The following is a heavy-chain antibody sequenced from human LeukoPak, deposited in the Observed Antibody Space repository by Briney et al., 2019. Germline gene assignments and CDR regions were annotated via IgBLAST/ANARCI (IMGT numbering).Heavy chain of an antibody. CDR1: GGSFSGYY. J-gene: IGHJ4*02. CDR3: ARARRGAYYYDSRSWDY. CDR2: INHSGST. D-gene: IGHD3-22*01. Sequence: PSETLSLTCAVYGGSFSGYYWSWIRQPPGKGLEWIGEINHSGSTNYNPSLKSRVTISVDTSKNQFSLKLSSVTAADTAVYYCARARRGAYYYDSRSWDYWGQGTLVAVSS. V-gene: IGHV4-34*01.